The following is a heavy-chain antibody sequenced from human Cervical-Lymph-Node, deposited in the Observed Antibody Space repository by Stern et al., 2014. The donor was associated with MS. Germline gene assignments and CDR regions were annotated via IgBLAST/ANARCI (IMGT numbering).Heavy chain of an antibody. Sequence: EVQLVQSGAEVKKPGESLKISCEASGYLFDDYWIGWVRQMSGRGLELVAIIFPRDSNTRYSPSVQGQVTISADKSIRPAYLQWSSLKASDPAMYYCARSPATPSGYDRFDYWGQGALVTVSS. CDR2: IFPRDSNT. J-gene: IGHJ4*02. CDR1: GYLFDDYW. CDR3: ARSPATPSGYDRFDY. V-gene: IGHV5-51*03. D-gene: IGHD5-12*01.